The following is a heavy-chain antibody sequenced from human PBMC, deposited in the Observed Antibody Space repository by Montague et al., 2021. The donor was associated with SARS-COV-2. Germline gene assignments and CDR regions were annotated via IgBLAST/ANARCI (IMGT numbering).Heavy chain of an antibody. CDR3: ARQEPIVVVVAAARGWFDP. V-gene: IGHV4-39*01. CDR1: GGSISSSSYY. Sequence: SETLSLTCTVSGGSISSSSYYWGWIRQPPGKGLEWIGSIYYSGSTYYNPSLKSRVTISVDTFKNQFSLKLSSVTAADTAVYYCARQEPIVVVVAAARGWFDPWGQGTLVTVSS. CDR2: IYYSGST. J-gene: IGHJ5*02. D-gene: IGHD2-15*01.